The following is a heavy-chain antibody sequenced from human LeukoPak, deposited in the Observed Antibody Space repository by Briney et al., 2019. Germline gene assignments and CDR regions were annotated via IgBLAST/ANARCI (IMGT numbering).Heavy chain of an antibody. Sequence: ASVKVSCKASGYTFTSYDINWVRQATGQGLEWMGWMNPNSGNTGYAQKFKGRVTMTRNTSISTAYMELSSLRSEDTAVYYCARGPHIVVVTAKRWFDPWGQGTLVTVSS. CDR2: MNPNSGNT. J-gene: IGHJ5*02. CDR3: ARGPHIVVVTAKRWFDP. D-gene: IGHD2-21*02. V-gene: IGHV1-8*01. CDR1: GYTFTSYD.